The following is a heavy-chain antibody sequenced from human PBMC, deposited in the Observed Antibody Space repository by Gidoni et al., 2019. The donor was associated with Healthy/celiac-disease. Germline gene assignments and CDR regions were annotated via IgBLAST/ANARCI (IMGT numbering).Heavy chain of an antibody. J-gene: IGHJ4*02. CDR2: IIPIFGTA. Sequence: QVQLVQSGAAVKKPGPSVKVSCKASGGTFSSYAISWVRQAPGQGLDWMGGIIPIFGTANYAQKFQGRVTITADESTSTAYMELSSLRSEDTAVYYCARGRTRYYFDYWGQGTLVTVSS. CDR3: ARGRTRYYFDY. V-gene: IGHV1-69*01. CDR1: GGTFSSYA.